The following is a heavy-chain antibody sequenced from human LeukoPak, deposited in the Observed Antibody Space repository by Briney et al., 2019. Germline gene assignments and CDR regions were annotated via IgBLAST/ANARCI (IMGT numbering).Heavy chain of an antibody. CDR1: GGSISSYY. Sequence: RASETLSPTCTVSGGSISSYYWSWIRQPPGKGLEWIGYIYYSGSTNYNPSLKSRVTISVDTSKNQFSLKLSSVTAADTAVYYYARASVTYYYYYYMDVWGKGTTVTVSS. CDR3: ARASVTYYYYYYMDV. V-gene: IGHV4-59*08. D-gene: IGHD4-11*01. CDR2: IYYSGST. J-gene: IGHJ6*03.